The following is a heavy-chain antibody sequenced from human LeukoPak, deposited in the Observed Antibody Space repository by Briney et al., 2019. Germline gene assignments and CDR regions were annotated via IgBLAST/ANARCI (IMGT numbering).Heavy chain of an antibody. Sequence: GGSLRLSCAASGFTFSDCYISWIRQAPGKGLEWVSYISASSSNTNYADSVKGRFTISRDNAKNSLHLQMNSLRAEDTAVYYCARVGLPGVRSPNWFDPWGQGTLVTVSS. CDR2: ISASSSNT. CDR3: ARVGLPGVRSPNWFDP. D-gene: IGHD4-11*01. V-gene: IGHV3-11*05. J-gene: IGHJ5*02. CDR1: GFTFSDCY.